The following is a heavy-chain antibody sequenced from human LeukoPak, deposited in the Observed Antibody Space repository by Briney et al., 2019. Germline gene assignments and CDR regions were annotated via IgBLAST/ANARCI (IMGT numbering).Heavy chain of an antibody. J-gene: IGHJ6*03. CDR1: GYTFTSYY. CDR2: INPSGGST. V-gene: IGHV1-46*01. Sequence: AASVKVSCKASGYTFTSYYMHWVRQAPGQGLEWMGIINPSGGSTSYAQKFQGRVTMTRDMSTSTVYMELSSLRSEDTAVYYCAKTGKQQLDNYYYYYMDVWGKGTTVTISS. D-gene: IGHD6-13*01. CDR3: AKTGKQQLDNYYYYYMDV.